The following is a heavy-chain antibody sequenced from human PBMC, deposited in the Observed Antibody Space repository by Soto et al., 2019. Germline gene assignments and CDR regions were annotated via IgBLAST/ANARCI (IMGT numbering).Heavy chain of an antibody. Sequence: GGSLRLSCAVSGVTLSNVWMNWVRQAPGKGPEWVGRIKSKTDGGTTDYGAPVKGRFTISRDDSKNTLYLQMNSLRTEDTAMYYCARLQAAAGDNDLTFDYWGQGTLVTVSS. CDR1: GVTLSNVW. CDR2: IKSKTDGGTT. V-gene: IGHV3-15*07. CDR3: ARLQAAAGDNDLTFDY. D-gene: IGHD6-13*01. J-gene: IGHJ4*02.